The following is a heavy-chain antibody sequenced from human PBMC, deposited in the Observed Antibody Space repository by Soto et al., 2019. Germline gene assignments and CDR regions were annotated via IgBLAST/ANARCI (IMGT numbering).Heavy chain of an antibody. CDR3: ARDSPQAVVTPQGSGGYYGMDV. CDR1: GGSISSGDYY. J-gene: IGHJ6*02. D-gene: IGHD2-21*02. CDR2: IYYSGST. V-gene: IGHV4-30-4*01. Sequence: SETLSLTCTVSGGSISSGDYYWSWIRQPPGKGLEWIGYIYYSGSTYYNPSLKSRVTISVDTSKNQFSLKLSSVTAADTAVYYCARDSPQAVVTPQGSGGYYGMDVWGQGTTVTVSS.